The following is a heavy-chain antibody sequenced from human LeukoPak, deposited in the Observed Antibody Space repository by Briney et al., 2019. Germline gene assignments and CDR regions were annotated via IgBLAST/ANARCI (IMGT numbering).Heavy chain of an antibody. J-gene: IGHJ6*03. CDR1: GYTFTSYG. CDR2: ISAYNGNT. Sequence: ASVKVSCKASGYTFTSYGISWVRQAPGQGLEWMGWISAYNGNTNYAQKLQGRVTMTTDTSTSTAYMELRSLRSDDTAVYYCARDHQEYYYYYYMDVWGKGTTVTVSS. V-gene: IGHV1-18*01. CDR3: ARDHQEYYYYYYMDV.